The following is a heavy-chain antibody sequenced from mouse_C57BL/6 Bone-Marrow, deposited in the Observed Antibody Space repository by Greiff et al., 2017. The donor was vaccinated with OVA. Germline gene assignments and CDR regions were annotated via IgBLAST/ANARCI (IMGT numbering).Heavy chain of an antibody. Sequence: EVKLMESGGDLVKPGGSLKLSCAASGFTFSSYGMSWVRQTPDKRLEWVATISSGGSYTYYPDSVKGRFTISRDNAKNTLYLQMSSLKSEDTAMYYCARRGNRGYFDVWGTGTTVTVSS. D-gene: IGHD2-1*01. V-gene: IGHV5-6*02. CDR1: GFTFSSYG. CDR3: ARRGNRGYFDV. J-gene: IGHJ1*03. CDR2: ISSGGSYT.